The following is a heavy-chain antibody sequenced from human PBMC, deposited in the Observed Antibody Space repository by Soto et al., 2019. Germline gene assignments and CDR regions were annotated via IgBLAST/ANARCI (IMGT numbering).Heavy chain of an antibody. CDR2: IIPLFGTT. J-gene: IGHJ5*02. Sequence: ASVKVFCKASGGTFNTYGVSWVRQAPGQGIEWMGGIIPLFGTTNYAQKFKGRVTITADESTSTVYMELSSLRSDDTAIYYCARMATFGSLNWFDPWGQGTLVTVSS. V-gene: IGHV1-69*01. D-gene: IGHD3-16*01. CDR3: ARMATFGSLNWFDP. CDR1: GGTFNTYG.